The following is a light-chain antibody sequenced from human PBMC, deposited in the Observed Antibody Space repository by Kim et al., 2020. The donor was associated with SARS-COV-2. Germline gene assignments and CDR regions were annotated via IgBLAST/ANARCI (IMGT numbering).Light chain of an antibody. J-gene: IGKJ5*01. Sequence: VLTRSPATLSLSPGETATHSCRASQRIYKYLAWYQQKSGQAPRLLIYDASNRAAGAPARFSGSGSGTDFTHTITTLRPEDSGVYYCQRRTNWPLTFGQGTRLE. CDR3: QRRTNWPLT. V-gene: IGKV3-11*01. CDR1: QRIYKY. CDR2: DAS.